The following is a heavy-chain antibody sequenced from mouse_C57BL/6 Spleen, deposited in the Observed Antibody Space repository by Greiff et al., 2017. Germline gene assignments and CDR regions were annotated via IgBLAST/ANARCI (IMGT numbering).Heavy chain of an antibody. Sequence: QVQLQQPGAELVKPGASVKMSCKASGYTFSSYWITWVKQRPGQGLEWIGDIYPGSGSTNYNEKFKSKATLTVDTSSSTAYMQLSSLTSEDAAVYYCARSGYDYYWYFDVWGTGTTVTVSS. J-gene: IGHJ1*03. CDR3: ARSGYDYYWYFDV. V-gene: IGHV1-55*01. CDR2: IYPGSGST. D-gene: IGHD2-4*01. CDR1: GYTFSSYW.